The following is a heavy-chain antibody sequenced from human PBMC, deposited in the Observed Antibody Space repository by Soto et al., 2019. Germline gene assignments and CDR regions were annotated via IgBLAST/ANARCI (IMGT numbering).Heavy chain of an antibody. V-gene: IGHV3-48*03. Sequence: PGGSLRLSCAASGFTFSSYEMNWVRQAPGKGLEWVSYISSSGSTIYYADSVKGRFTISRDNANNSLYLQMNNLRAEDTAVYYCARDVWNYYGSGSCYYYGMDVWGQGTTVTVSS. J-gene: IGHJ6*02. CDR3: ARDVWNYYGSGSCYYYGMDV. CDR2: ISSSGSTI. D-gene: IGHD3-10*01. CDR1: GFTFSSYE.